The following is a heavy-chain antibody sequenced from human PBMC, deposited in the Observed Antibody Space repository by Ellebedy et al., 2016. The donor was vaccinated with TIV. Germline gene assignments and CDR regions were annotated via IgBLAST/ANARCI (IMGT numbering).Heavy chain of an antibody. Sequence: GGSLRLSCAASGFTVSSHFMNWVRQTPGQGLEWVAVIYTGGGTNYTHSVEGRFTISRDDSKNTVYLQMNSLRVEDTAVYYCGRDVGGAGIRSGWFDPWGQGTLVTVSS. D-gene: IGHD6-19*01. V-gene: IGHV3-66*01. CDR2: IYTGGGT. CDR3: GRDVGGAGIRSGWFDP. J-gene: IGHJ5*02. CDR1: GFTVSSHF.